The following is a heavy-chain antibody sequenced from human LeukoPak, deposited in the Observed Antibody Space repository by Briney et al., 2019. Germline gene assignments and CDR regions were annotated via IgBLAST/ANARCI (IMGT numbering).Heavy chain of an antibody. Sequence: GGSLRLSCAASGFTVSGNYMSWVRQAPGKGLEWVSGISWNSGSIGYADSVKGRFTISRDNAKNSLYLQMNSLRAEDTAVYYCAKLVPLSGYDYWGQGTLVTVSS. V-gene: IGHV3-20*04. J-gene: IGHJ4*02. CDR2: ISWNSGSI. CDR1: GFTVSGNY. CDR3: AKLVPLSGYDY. D-gene: IGHD5-12*01.